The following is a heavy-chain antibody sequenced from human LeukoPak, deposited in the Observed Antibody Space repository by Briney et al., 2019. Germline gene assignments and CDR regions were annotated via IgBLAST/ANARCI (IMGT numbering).Heavy chain of an antibody. CDR2: IIPIFGTA. D-gene: IGHD3-9*01. J-gene: IGHJ3*02. Sequence: GASVKVSCKASGGTFSSYAISWVRQAPGQGLEWMGGIIPIFGTANYAQKFQGRVTITADESTSTAHMELSSLRSEDTAVYHCARVFTRDDAFDIWGQGTMVTVSS. V-gene: IGHV1-69*13. CDR1: GGTFSSYA. CDR3: ARVFTRDDAFDI.